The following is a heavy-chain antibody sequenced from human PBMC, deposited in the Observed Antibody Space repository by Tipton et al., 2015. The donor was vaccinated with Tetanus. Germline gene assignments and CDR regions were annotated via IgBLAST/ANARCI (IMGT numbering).Heavy chain of an antibody. CDR2: INHSRST. D-gene: IGHD4-17*01. CDR1: GGSFSGYY. V-gene: IGHV4-34*01. J-gene: IGHJ3*02. CDR3: ARFAVTTPQDAFDI. Sequence: TLSLTCAVYGGSFSGYYWSWIRQPPGKGLEWIGEINHSRSTNYNPSLKSRVTISVDTSKNHFSLKLSSVTAADTAVYYCARFAVTTPQDAFDIWGQGTMVTVSS.